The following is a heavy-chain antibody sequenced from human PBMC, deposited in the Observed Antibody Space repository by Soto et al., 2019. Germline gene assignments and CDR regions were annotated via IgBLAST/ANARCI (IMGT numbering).Heavy chain of an antibody. D-gene: IGHD3-22*01. CDR2: IYYSGST. V-gene: IGHV4-31*03. CDR3: ATTYYYDSSGSYYGLWALHSFDY. J-gene: IGHJ4*02. Sequence: QVQLQESGPGLVKPSQTLSLTCTVSGGSISSGGYYWSWIRQHPGKGLEWIGYIYYSGSTYYNPSLKSRVTIPVDPYSTQFSLTLSFVAAAHTAVYYCATTYYYDSSGSYYGLWALHSFDYGGQGTLVTVSS. CDR1: GGSISSGGYY.